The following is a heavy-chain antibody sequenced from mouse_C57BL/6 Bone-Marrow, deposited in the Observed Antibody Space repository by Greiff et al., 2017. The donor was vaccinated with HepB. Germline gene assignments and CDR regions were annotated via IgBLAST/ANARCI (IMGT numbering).Heavy chain of an antibody. CDR3: TTAVVHFDY. CDR1: GYTFTSYW. D-gene: IGHD1-1*01. J-gene: IGHJ2*01. V-gene: IGHV14-4*01. Sequence: VQLQQPGTELVKPGASVKLSCKASGYTFTSYWMHWVKQRPGQGLEWIGWIDPENGDTEYASKFQGKATITADTTSNTAYLQLSSLTSEDTAVYYCTTAVVHFDYWGQGTTLTVSS. CDR2: IDPENGDT.